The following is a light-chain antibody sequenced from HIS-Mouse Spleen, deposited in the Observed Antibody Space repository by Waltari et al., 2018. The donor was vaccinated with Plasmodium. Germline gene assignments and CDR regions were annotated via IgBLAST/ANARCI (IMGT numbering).Light chain of an antibody. CDR2: KDS. Sequence: SYELTQPPSVSVSPGQTARITCSGDALPKQYAYWYHQKPGQAPVLVIYKDSERPSGILERFAGSSSGTTVTLTISGVQAEDEADYYCQSADSSGTPNWVFGGGTKLTVL. CDR1: ALPKQY. V-gene: IGLV3-25*03. CDR3: QSADSSGTPNWV. J-gene: IGLJ3*02.